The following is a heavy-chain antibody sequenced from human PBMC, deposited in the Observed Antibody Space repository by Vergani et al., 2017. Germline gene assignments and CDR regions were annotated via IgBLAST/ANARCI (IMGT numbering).Heavy chain of an antibody. D-gene: IGHD2-2*02. J-gene: IGHJ4*02. CDR3: ARGAQYCSSTSCYTSPCDY. V-gene: IGHV4-34*01. CDR1: GGSFSGYY. Sequence: QVQLQQWGAGLLKPSETLSLTCAVYGGSFSGYYWSWIRKPPGKGLEWFGEINHSGSTNYNPSLKSRVTISVDTSKNQFSLKLSSVTAADTAVYYCARGAQYCSSTSCYTSPCDYWGQGTLVTVSS. CDR2: INHSGST.